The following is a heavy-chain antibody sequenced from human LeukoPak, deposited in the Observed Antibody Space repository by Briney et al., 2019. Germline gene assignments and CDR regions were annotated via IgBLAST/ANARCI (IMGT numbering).Heavy chain of an antibody. CDR3: ARDPPFRTGWSQNFFDT. V-gene: IGHV3-30*04. D-gene: IGHD6-19*01. Sequence: GRSLRLSCAPSGFTFDTFAMHWVRQAPGKGLEWVALISYDGGNIYYGDSVKGRFTIPRDNHNKMLYLQMNSLRPEDTAVYYCARDPPFRTGWSQNFFDTWGQGTLVIVSS. CDR1: GFTFDTFA. CDR2: ISYDGGNI. J-gene: IGHJ4*02.